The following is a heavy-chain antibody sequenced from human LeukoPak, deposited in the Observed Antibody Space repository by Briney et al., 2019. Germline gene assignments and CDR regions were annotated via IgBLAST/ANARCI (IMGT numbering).Heavy chain of an antibody. Sequence: GGSLRLSCAASGFAFNTYTMNWVRQAPGKGLEWVSSISNTNTYIYYADSVKGRFTISRDNAKNSLYLQMSGLRAEDTAVYYCARVVGGYSYVYGPSQFDPWGQGTVVTVSS. D-gene: IGHD5-18*01. CDR3: ARVVGGYSYVYGPSQFDP. CDR2: ISNTNTYI. J-gene: IGHJ5*02. CDR1: GFAFNTYT. V-gene: IGHV3-21*01.